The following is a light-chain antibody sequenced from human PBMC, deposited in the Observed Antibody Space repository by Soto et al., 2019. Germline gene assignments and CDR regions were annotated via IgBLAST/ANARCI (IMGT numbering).Light chain of an antibody. CDR1: QSISSY. V-gene: IGKV1-39*01. J-gene: IGKJ5*01. Sequence: DIQMTQSPSSLSASVGDRVTITCRASQSISSYLNWYQQKPGKAPKLLIYAASSLQSGVPSRFSGSGSGTDFTLTISSLQPEDSATYYCQQSYSTLITLGQGTRLEIK. CDR3: QQSYSTLIT. CDR2: AAS.